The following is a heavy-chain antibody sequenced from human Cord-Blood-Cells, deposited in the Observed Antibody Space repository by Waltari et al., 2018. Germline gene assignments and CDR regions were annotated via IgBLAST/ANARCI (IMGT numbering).Heavy chain of an antibody. Sequence: QLQLQESGPGLVKPSETLSLTCTVSGGSISSSSYYWGWIRQPPGKGLEWIGSIYYSGSTYYNPSLKSRVTISVDTSKNQFSLKLSSVTAADTAMYYCARQLVAERWLVRVAHLDYWGQGTLVTVSS. CDR2: IYYSGST. CDR3: ARQLVAERWLVRVAHLDY. V-gene: IGHV4-39*01. J-gene: IGHJ4*02. D-gene: IGHD6-19*01. CDR1: GGSISSSSYY.